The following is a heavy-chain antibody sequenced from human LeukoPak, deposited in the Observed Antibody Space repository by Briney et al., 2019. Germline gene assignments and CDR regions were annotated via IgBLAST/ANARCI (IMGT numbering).Heavy chain of an antibody. CDR2: IIPIFGTA. CDR1: GGTFSSYA. Sequence: GASVKVSCKASGGTFSSYAISWVRQAPGQGLEWMGGIIPIFGTANYAQKFQGRVTITADKSTSTAYMELSSLRSEDTAVYYCARGYIVATITIGYYYGMDVWGKGTTVTVSS. CDR3: ARGYIVATITIGYYYGMDV. J-gene: IGHJ6*04. V-gene: IGHV1-69*06. D-gene: IGHD5-12*01.